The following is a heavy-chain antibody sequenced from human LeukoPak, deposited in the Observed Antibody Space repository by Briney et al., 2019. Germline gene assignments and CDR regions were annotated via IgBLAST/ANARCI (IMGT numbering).Heavy chain of an antibody. Sequence: GGSLRLSCAASGLTFSSYAMTWVRQAPGQGLEWVSTISGSGDNTHYADSVEGRLTVSRDNSKNTLYLQMNSLRDEDTAVYYCARTIAAAGFDYFDYWGQGTLVTVSS. D-gene: IGHD6-13*01. CDR2: ISGSGDNT. CDR1: GLTFSSYA. CDR3: ARTIAAAGFDYFDY. J-gene: IGHJ4*02. V-gene: IGHV3-23*01.